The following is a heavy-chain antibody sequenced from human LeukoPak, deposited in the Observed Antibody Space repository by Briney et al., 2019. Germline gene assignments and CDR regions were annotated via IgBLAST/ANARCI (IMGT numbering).Heavy chain of an antibody. D-gene: IGHD5-12*01. V-gene: IGHV1-46*01. J-gene: IGHJ6*02. CDR1: GYTFSTYY. CDR2: INPSGGST. Sequence: ASVKVSCKASGYTFSTYYMHWVRQAPGQGLEWMGIINPSGGSTTYAQKFQGRVTMTRDTSTSTVYMELSSLRPDDTAVYYCAREKLYGGYPYYYYYGMDVWGQGTTVTVSS. CDR3: AREKLYGGYPYYYYYGMDV.